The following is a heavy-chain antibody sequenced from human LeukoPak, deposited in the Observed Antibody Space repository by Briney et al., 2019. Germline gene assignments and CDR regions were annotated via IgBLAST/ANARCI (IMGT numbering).Heavy chain of an antibody. D-gene: IGHD1-14*01. J-gene: IGHJ6*03. CDR3: AREIRPGNYYYYMDV. Sequence: SETLSLTCTVSGYFISSGYYWGWIRQPPGKGLQWIGSIHHSGSTYYNPSLKSRVTISVDMSRNQFSLKLTSVTAADTAVYYCAREIRPGNYYYYMDVWGKGTTVTISS. CDR2: IHHSGST. CDR1: GYFISSGYY. V-gene: IGHV4-38-2*02.